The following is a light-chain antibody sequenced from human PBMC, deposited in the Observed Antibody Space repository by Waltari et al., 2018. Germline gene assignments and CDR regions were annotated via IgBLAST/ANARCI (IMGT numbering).Light chain of an antibody. CDR2: KVS. CDR3: QQYNNWPRT. V-gene: IGKV2-30*02. Sequence: DVVMTQSPLSLPVTLGQPASISCRSSQSLVHSGGDTYLNWFQQRPGQSPRRLIYKVSNRDSGGQDRFSGSGSGTEFTLTISSLQSGDFAVYYCQQYNNWPRTFGQGTKVEIK. CDR1: QSLVHSGGDTY. J-gene: IGKJ1*01.